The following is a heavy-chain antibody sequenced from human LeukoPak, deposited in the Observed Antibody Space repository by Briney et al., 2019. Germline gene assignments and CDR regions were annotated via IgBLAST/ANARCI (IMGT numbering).Heavy chain of an antibody. Sequence: SETLSLTCTVSGGSISSSSYYWGWIRQPPGKGLEWIGSIYYSGSTNYNPSLKSRVTISVDKSKNQFSLKLSSVTAADTAVYFCALLTVTTFYFDYWGQGTLVTVSS. V-gene: IGHV4-39*07. CDR2: IYYSGST. D-gene: IGHD4-17*01. J-gene: IGHJ4*02. CDR3: ALLTVTTFYFDY. CDR1: GGSISSSSYY.